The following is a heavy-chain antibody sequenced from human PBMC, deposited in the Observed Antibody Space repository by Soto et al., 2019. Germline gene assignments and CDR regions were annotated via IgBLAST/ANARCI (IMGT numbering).Heavy chain of an antibody. CDR1: GFAFSHYG. V-gene: IGHV3-30*03. CDR3: ARLYCSSPSCYSLDVFDI. CDR2: ISYDGGNK. J-gene: IGHJ3*02. Sequence: GGSLRLSFVASGFAFSHYGMHWVRQAPGKGLEWVALISYDGGNKNYANSVKGRFTISRDNSKNTLYLQMNSLRAEDTAVYYCARLYCSSPSCYSLDVFDIPGQRTMVTVSS. D-gene: IGHD2-2*01.